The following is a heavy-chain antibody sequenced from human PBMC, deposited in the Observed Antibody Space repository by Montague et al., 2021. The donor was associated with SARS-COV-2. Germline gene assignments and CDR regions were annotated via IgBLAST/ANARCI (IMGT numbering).Heavy chain of an antibody. CDR1: GGSTNYYY. V-gene: IGHV4-59*01. D-gene: IGHD2-8*01. J-gene: IGHJ6*02. CDR3: ARVARYCTNGVCQTYYYYGLDV. Sequence: SETLSLTCIVAGGSTNYYYWSWIRQSPGKGLEWIGYMYYSGSTNXNPSLKSGVTMSINRSKNQFSLKLRSVTAADTAVYYCARVARYCTNGVCQTYYYYGLDVWGQGTTVTVSS. CDR2: MYYSGST.